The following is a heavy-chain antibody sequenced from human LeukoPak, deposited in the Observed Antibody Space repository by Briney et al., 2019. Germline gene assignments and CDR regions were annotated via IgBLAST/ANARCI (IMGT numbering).Heavy chain of an antibody. V-gene: IGHV3-66*01. CDR2: IHSGGST. CDR1: GFTVSSNY. CDR3: ARDSSRDGYADY. Sequence: GGSLRLSCAASGFTVSSNYMSWVRQAPGKGLEWVSVIHSGGSTYYADSVKGRFTISRDNSKNTLYLQMNSLRAEDTAVYYCARDSSRDGYADYWGQGTLVTVSS. J-gene: IGHJ4*02. D-gene: IGHD5-24*01.